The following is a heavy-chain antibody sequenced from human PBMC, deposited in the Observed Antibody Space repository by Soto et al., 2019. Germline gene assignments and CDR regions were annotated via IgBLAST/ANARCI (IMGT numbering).Heavy chain of an antibody. Sequence: SETLSLTCAVYGGSFSGYYWSWIRQPPGKGLEWIGEINHSGSTNYNPSLKSRVTISVDTSKNQFSLKLSSVTAADAAVYYCASQLLLWFGELFPVIGTADGMDVWGQGTTVTVSS. CDR1: GGSFSGYY. D-gene: IGHD3-10*01. CDR2: INHSGST. J-gene: IGHJ6*02. CDR3: ASQLLLWFGELFPVIGTADGMDV. V-gene: IGHV4-34*01.